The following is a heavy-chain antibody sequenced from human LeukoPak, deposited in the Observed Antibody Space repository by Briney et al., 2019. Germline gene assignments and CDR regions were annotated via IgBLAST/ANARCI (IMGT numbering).Heavy chain of an antibody. CDR2: ISGYNGVT. V-gene: IGHV1-18*01. D-gene: IGHD6-19*01. J-gene: IGHJ4*02. CDR1: GYTFFSYG. Sequence: ASVKVSCKASGYTFFSYGISWVRQAPGQGLEWMGWISGYNGVTNYAQKLQGRVTMTTDTSTTTVYMELRSLRSDDTAVYYCARDRIGVAGTAPEYWGQGTLATVSS. CDR3: ARDRIGVAGTAPEY.